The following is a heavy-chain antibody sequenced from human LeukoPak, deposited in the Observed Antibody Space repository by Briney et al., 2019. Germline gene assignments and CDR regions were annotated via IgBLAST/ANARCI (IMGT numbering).Heavy chain of an antibody. CDR1: GFTFSSYA. J-gene: IGHJ3*02. V-gene: IGHV3-23*01. D-gene: IGHD2-2*01. Sequence: PGGSLRLSCAASGFTFSSYAMNWVRQAPGKGLEWVSTISGSGGSTYYADSVKGRFTISRDNSKNTLYLQMNSLRAEDTAVYYCAKGAQSSSRWNAFDIWGQGTMVTVSS. CDR2: ISGSGGST. CDR3: AKGAQSSSRWNAFDI.